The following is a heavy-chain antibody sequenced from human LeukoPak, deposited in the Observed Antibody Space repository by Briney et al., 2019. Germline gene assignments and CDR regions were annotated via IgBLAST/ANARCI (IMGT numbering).Heavy chain of an antibody. D-gene: IGHD4-23*01. CDR2: IDNGGST. CDR3: ARSTVVTGRYYYYCMDV. Sequence: GGSLTLSCTASDFTISSNYMSWIRQAPGKGLEWISVIDNGGSTDYEDSVKGRFTISRDNSKNTLYLQMNSLTAADTAVYYCARSTVVTGRYYYYCMDVWGKGTTVSVSS. J-gene: IGHJ6*03. CDR1: DFTISSNY. V-gene: IGHV3-53*01.